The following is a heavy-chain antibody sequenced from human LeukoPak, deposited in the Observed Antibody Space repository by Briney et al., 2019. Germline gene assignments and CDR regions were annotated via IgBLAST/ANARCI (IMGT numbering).Heavy chain of an antibody. CDR3: ARDWAYYGSGSSKGTDY. J-gene: IGHJ4*02. D-gene: IGHD3-10*01. V-gene: IGHV1-69*04. Sequence: SVKVSCKASGGTFSSYAISWVRQAPGQGLEWMGRIIPILGIANYAQKFQGRVTITADKSTSTAYMELSSLRSEDTAVYYCARDWAYYGSGSSKGTDYWGQGTLVTVSS. CDR1: GGTFSSYA. CDR2: IIPILGIA.